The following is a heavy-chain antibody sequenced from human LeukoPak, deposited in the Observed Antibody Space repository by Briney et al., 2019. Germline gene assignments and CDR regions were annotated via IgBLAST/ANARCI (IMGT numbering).Heavy chain of an antibody. V-gene: IGHV3-30-3*01. CDR3: ARDGRGWPLGY. Sequence: GGSLRLSCAASGFTFSSYAMHWVRQAPGKGLEWVAVISYDGSNKYYADSVKGRFTISRDNSKNTLYLQMNSLRAEDTAVYFCARDGRGWPLGYWGQGALVTVSS. CDR1: GFTFSSYA. D-gene: IGHD1-26*01. CDR2: ISYDGSNK. J-gene: IGHJ4*02.